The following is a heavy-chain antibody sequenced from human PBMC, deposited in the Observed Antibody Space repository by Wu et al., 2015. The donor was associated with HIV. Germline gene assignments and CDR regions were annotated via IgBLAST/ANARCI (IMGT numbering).Heavy chain of an antibody. CDR3: ARVGGMVTNNGSWFFDL. J-gene: IGHJ2*01. CDR2: INPSSGVT. Sequence: QVHLVQFGGEVKKPGSSVKVTCKASGDGFTSYAVSWVRQAPGQGPEWMGVINPSSGVTRFAQKFQGRLTMTRDSPTTTVFLDLDNLTIEDTAIYFCARVGGMVTNNGSWFFDLWGRGSLVTVSS. D-gene: IGHD2-21*02. V-gene: IGHV1-46*01. CDR1: GDGFTSYA.